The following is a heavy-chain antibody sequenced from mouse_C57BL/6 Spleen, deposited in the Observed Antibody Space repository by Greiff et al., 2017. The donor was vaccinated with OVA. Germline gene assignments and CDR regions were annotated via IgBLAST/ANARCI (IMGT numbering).Heavy chain of an antibody. V-gene: IGHV5-6*01. J-gene: IGHJ3*01. CDR3: ARHQLTGTSWFAY. CDR2: ISSGGSYT. D-gene: IGHD4-1*01. CDR1: GFTFSSYG. Sequence: EVQVVESGGDLVKPGGSLKLSCAASGFTFSSYGMSWVRQTPDKRLAWVANISSGGSYTYYPDSVKGRFTISRDNAKNTLYLQMSSLKSEDTAMYYCARHQLTGTSWFAYWGQGTLVTVSA.